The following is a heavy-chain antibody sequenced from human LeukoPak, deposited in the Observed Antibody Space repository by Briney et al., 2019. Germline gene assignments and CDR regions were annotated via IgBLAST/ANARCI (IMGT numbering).Heavy chain of an antibody. CDR1: SYTFTSYG. D-gene: IGHD2-2*02. CDR2: ISAYNGNT. J-gene: IGHJ6*02. Sequence: ASVKVSCKASSYTFTSYGISWVRPAPGEGLEWMGWISAYNGNTSHAQKLQGRVTMTTDTPTSTAYMELRSLRSDDTAVYYCARYGDIVVVPAAISLGMDVWGQGTTVTVSS. CDR3: ARYGDIVVVPAAISLGMDV. V-gene: IGHV1-18*01.